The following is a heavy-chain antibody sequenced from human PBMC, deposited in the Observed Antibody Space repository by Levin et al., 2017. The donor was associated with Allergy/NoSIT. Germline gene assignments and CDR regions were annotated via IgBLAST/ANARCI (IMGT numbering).Heavy chain of an antibody. CDR1: GFTFSSYS. Sequence: SCAASGFTFSSYSMNWVRQAPGKGLEWVSSISSSSSYIYYADSVKGRFTTSRDNAKNSLYLQMNSLRAEDTAVYYCARDTIFASHGMDVWGQGTTVTVSS. J-gene: IGHJ6*02. CDR2: ISSSSSYI. V-gene: IGHV3-21*01. CDR3: ARDTIFASHGMDV. D-gene: IGHD3-3*01.